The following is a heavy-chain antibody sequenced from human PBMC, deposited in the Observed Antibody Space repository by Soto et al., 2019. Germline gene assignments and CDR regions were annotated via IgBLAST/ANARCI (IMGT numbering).Heavy chain of an antibody. J-gene: IGHJ4*02. V-gene: IGHV3-53*01. Sequence: GSLRRACSASGFTVSSNYMSWVRQAPGKGLEWVSVIYSGGSTYYADSVKGRFTISRDNSKNTLYLQMNSLRAEDTAVYYCERDSGYYGSGSYYDYWGQGTLVTVSS. D-gene: IGHD3-10*01. CDR2: IYSGGST. CDR1: GFTVSSNY. CDR3: ERDSGYYGSGSYYDY.